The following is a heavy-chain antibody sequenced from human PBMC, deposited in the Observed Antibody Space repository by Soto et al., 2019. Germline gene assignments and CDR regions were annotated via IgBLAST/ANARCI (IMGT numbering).Heavy chain of an antibody. V-gene: IGHV3-23*01. J-gene: IGHJ5*02. CDR3: AKDSTPPYYDFWSGYSNWFDP. CDR2: ISGSGGST. D-gene: IGHD3-3*01. CDR1: GFTFRSYA. Sequence: GGSLRLSCAASGFTFRSYAISWVRQAPGKGLEWVSAISGSGGSTYHADSVKGRFTISRDNSKNTLYLQMNSLRAEDTAVYYCAKDSTPPYYDFWSGYSNWFDPWGQGTLVTVSS.